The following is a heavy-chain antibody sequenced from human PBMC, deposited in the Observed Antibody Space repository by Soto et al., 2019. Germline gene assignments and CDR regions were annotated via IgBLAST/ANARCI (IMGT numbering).Heavy chain of an antibody. V-gene: IGHV1-24*01. CDR1: GYTLTELS. Sequence: ASVKVSCKVSGYTLTELSMHWVRQAPGKGIEWMGGFDPEDGETIYAQKFQGRVTMTEDTSTDTAYMELSSLRSEDTAVYYCATECEAFGGSCYSARGYYYCMDVWG. D-gene: IGHD2-15*01. J-gene: IGHJ6*02. CDR3: ATECEAFGGSCYSARGYYYCMDV. CDR2: FDPEDGET.